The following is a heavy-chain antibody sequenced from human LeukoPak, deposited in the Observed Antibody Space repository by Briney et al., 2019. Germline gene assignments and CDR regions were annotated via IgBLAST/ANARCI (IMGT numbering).Heavy chain of an antibody. V-gene: IGHV4-4*07. J-gene: IGHJ4*02. D-gene: IGHD4-23*01. CDR2: IYTSGST. CDR3: ARDILSVDGGNSDY. CDR1: GGSISSYY. Sequence: TSETLSLTCTVSGGSISSYYWSWIRQPAGKGLEWIGRIYTSGSTNYNPSLKSRVTMSVDTSKNQFSLKLSSVTAADTAVYYCARDILSVDGGNSDYWGQGTLVTVSS.